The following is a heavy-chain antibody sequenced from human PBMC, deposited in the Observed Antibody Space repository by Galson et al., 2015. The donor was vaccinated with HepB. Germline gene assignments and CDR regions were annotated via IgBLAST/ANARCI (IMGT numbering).Heavy chain of an antibody. CDR2: IYTRGTP. Sequence: SETLSLTCTVSGGSISSYYWSWIRQPAGKGLEWIGRIYTRGTPNYKSSFKSRVTMSVDTSKNQFSLKLSSVTAADTAVYYCARMYYYESSGLDYFDYWGQGTLVTVSS. CDR1: GGSISSYY. J-gene: IGHJ4*02. CDR3: ARMYYYESSGLDYFDY. V-gene: IGHV4-4*07. D-gene: IGHD3-22*01.